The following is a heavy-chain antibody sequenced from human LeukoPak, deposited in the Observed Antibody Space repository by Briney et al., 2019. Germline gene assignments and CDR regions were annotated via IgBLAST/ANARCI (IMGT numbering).Heavy chain of an antibody. D-gene: IGHD5-18*01. Sequence: GGSLRLSCAASEFTFSSYWMSWVRQAPGKGLEWVANIKQDGSEKYYVDSVKGRFTISRDNAKNTLYLQMNSLRAEDTAVYYCARDAVDTANAVWGQGTTVTVSS. V-gene: IGHV3-7*01. CDR1: EFTFSSYW. J-gene: IGHJ6*02. CDR2: IKQDGSEK. CDR3: ARDAVDTANAV.